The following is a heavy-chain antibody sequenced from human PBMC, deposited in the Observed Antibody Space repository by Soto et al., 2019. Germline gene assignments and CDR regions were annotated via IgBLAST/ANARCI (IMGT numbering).Heavy chain of an antibody. CDR3: ATMGTPATGLYFFDS. D-gene: IGHD2-15*01. V-gene: IGHV4-30-4*01. CDR1: GGSISSGNYY. CDR2: ISYSGST. J-gene: IGHJ4*02. Sequence: SETLSLTCTVSGGSISSGNYYWSWIRQPPGKGLEWIGFISYSGSTYYSTSLKSRVTISVDTSKSQFSLNLSFVTAADTAVYYCATMGTPATGLYFFDSWGQGTLVTVSS.